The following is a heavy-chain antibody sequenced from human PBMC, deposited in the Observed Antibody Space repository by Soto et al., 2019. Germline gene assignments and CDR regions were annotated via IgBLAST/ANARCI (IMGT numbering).Heavy chain of an antibody. CDR3: ARGQKDMVVVVAATAGWYFDL. Sequence: QVQLQQWGAGLLKPSETLSLTCAVYGGSFSGYYWSWISQPTGKGLEWIGEINHSGSTNYNPSLKSRVTISVDTSKNQFSLKLSSVTAADTAVYYCARGQKDMVVVVAATAGWYFDLWGRGTLVTVSS. J-gene: IGHJ2*01. CDR2: INHSGST. D-gene: IGHD2-15*01. CDR1: GGSFSGYY. V-gene: IGHV4-34*01.